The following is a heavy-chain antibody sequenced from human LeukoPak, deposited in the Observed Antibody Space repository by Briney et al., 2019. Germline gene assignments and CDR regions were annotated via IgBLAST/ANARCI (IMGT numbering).Heavy chain of an antibody. Sequence: LSLTCAVYGGSFSGYYWSWIRQAPGKGLEWVSYISSSGGTIYYADSVKGRFTISRDNAKNSLYLQMNSLRAEDTAVYYCARHSRLYSSSWEGSWFDPWGQGTLVTVSS. J-gene: IGHJ5*02. CDR3: ARHSRLYSSSWEGSWFDP. CDR1: GGSFSGYY. D-gene: IGHD6-13*01. V-gene: IGHV3-11*01. CDR2: ISSSGGTI.